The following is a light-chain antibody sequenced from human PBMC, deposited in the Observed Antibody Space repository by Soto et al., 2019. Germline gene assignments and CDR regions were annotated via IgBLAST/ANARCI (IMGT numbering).Light chain of an antibody. Sequence: EIVLTQSPATLSLSPGERATLSCRASQSVSSYLAWYQQKPGQAPRLLIYDASNRATGIPARFSGSGSGTDFTLTISSLEPEDFAFYYGQQRSNLLITFGGGTKVEIK. CDR2: DAS. CDR1: QSVSSY. J-gene: IGKJ4*01. CDR3: QQRSNLLIT. V-gene: IGKV3-11*01.